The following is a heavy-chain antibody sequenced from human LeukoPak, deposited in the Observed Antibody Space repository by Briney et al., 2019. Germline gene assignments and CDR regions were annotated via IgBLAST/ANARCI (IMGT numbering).Heavy chain of an antibody. CDR1: GSTFTDNY. Sequence: ASVKVSCKASGSTFTDNYIHWVRQAPGQGLEWMGWIGPNSGGINYARKFQGRVTMTRDTSIGTAYMELSRLRSDDTAVYYCATAGYCSGGSCSDWFDPWGQGTLVTVSS. V-gene: IGHV1-2*02. J-gene: IGHJ5*02. CDR3: ATAGYCSGGSCSDWFDP. D-gene: IGHD2-15*01. CDR2: IGPNSGGI.